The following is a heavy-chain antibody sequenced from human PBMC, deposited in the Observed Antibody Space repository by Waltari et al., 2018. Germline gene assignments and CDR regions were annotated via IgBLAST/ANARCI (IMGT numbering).Heavy chain of an antibody. J-gene: IGHJ4*02. CDR2: IYSGGST. D-gene: IGHD6-13*01. Sequence: QAPGKGLEWFSVIYSGGSTYYADSVKGRFTISRDNSKNTLFLQTNSLRAEDTAVYYCARGGSSSWYRFDYWGQGTLVTVSS. CDR3: ARGGSSSWYRFDY. V-gene: IGHV3-53*01.